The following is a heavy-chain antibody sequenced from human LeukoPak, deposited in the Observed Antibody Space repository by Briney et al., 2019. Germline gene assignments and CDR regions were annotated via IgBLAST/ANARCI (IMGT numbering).Heavy chain of an antibody. J-gene: IGHJ4*02. V-gene: IGHV3-48*02. CDR2: ISSTTTTI. Sequence: GGSLRLSCAASGFTFSSHGMSWVRQAPGKGLYWVSYISSTTTTIYYADSVKGRFTISRDNAKNSRFLQMNSLRDEDTAVYYCARAHYAGSGSYYFDYWGQGTLVTVSS. D-gene: IGHD3-22*01. CDR3: ARAHYAGSGSYYFDY. CDR1: GFTFSSHG.